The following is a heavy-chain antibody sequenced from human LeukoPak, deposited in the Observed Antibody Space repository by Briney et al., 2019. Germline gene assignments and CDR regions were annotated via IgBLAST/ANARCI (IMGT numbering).Heavy chain of an antibody. CDR1: GFTFDDYA. D-gene: IGHD1-26*01. J-gene: IGHJ4*02. CDR3: AKVMHSGSYSFPFDY. V-gene: IGHV3-9*01. Sequence: GGSLRLSCAASGFTFDDYAMHWVRQAPGKGLEWVSGISWNSGSIGYADSVKGRFTISRDNAKNSLYLQMNSLRAEDTALYYCAKVMHSGSYSFPFDYWGQGTLVTVSS. CDR2: ISWNSGSI.